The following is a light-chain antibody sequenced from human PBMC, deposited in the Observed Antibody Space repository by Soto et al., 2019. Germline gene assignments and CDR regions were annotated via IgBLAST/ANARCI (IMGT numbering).Light chain of an antibody. J-gene: IGKJ1*01. Sequence: DIPLTQSPSTLSASVGDRVTITCRASQSISSWLAWYQQKPGKAPNLLIYKTSNLESGVPSRFSGSGSGTDFPLTISSLQTDDFATYYCQYYNDYCWTFGQGTKVEIK. CDR1: QSISSW. CDR3: QYYNDYCWT. V-gene: IGKV1-5*03. CDR2: KTS.